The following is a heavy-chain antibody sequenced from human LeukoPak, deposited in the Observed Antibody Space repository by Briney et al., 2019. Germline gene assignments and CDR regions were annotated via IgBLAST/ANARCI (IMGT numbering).Heavy chain of an antibody. D-gene: IGHD6-19*01. CDR2: INHSGST. J-gene: IGHJ4*02. Sequence: SETLSLTCAVYGGSFSGYYWSWIRQPPGKGLEWIGEINHSGSTNCNPSLKSRVTISVDTSKNQFSLKLSSVTAADTAVYYCARGSSGWYVFDYWGQGTLVTVSS. V-gene: IGHV4-34*01. CDR1: GGSFSGYY. CDR3: ARGSSGWYVFDY.